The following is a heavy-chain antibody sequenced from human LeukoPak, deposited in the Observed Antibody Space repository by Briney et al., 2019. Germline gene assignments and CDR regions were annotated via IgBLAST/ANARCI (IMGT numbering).Heavy chain of an antibody. CDR2: ISYDGSNK. CDR3: AKDQLGPYYYGMDV. Sequence: PGGSLRLSCAASGFTFSSYGMHWVRQAPGKGLEWVAVISYDGSNKYYADSVKGRFTISRDNSKNTLYLQMNSLRAEDTAVYYCAKDQLGPYYYGMDVWGQGTMVTASS. D-gene: IGHD1-1*01. V-gene: IGHV3-30*18. J-gene: IGHJ6*02. CDR1: GFTFSSYG.